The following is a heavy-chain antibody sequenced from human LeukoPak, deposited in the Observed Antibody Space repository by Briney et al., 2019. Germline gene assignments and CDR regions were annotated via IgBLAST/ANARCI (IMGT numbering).Heavy chain of an antibody. CDR2: IYSGGST. CDR3: ARRGY. J-gene: IGHJ4*02. CDR1: GFTFSSYA. V-gene: IGHV3-66*04. Sequence: PGGSLRLSCAASGFTFSSYAMSWVRQAPGKGLEWVSVIYSGGSTYYADSVKGRFTISRDNSKNTLYLQMNSLRAEDTAVYYCARRGYWGQGTLVTVSS.